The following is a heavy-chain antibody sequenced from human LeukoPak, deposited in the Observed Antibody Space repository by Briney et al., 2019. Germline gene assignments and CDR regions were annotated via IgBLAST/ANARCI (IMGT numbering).Heavy chain of an antibody. Sequence: GGSLRLSCAASGFTFSSYAMSWVRQAPGKGLEWVSAISGSGGSTYYADSVKGRFTISRDNSKNTLYLQMNSLRAEDTAVYYCAKAQAYYYDSSGPRHFDYWGQGTLVTVSS. D-gene: IGHD3-22*01. V-gene: IGHV3-23*01. J-gene: IGHJ4*02. CDR2: ISGSGGST. CDR3: AKAQAYYYDSSGPRHFDY. CDR1: GFTFSSYA.